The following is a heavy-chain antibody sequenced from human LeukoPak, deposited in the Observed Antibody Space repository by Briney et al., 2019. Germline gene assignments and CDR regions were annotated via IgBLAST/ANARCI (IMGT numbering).Heavy chain of an antibody. CDR2: ISWDGGST. CDR1: GFTFDDYT. J-gene: IGHJ4*02. V-gene: IGHV3-43*01. Sequence: GGSLRLSCAASGFTFDDYTMHWVRQAPGKGLEWVSLISWDGGSTYYADSVKGRFTISRDNSKNSLYLQMNSLRTEDTALYYCAKGADRSGYDSPAFDYWGQGTLVTVSS. D-gene: IGHD5-12*01. CDR3: AKGADRSGYDSPAFDY.